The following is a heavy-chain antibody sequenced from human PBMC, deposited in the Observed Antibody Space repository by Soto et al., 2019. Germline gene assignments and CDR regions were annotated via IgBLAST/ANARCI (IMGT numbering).Heavy chain of an antibody. CDR2: IIPIFGTA. Sequence: SVKVSCMASGGSFTNYIITWVRRAPGQGLEWMGRIIPIFGTANYAQKFQGRVTITADESTSTAYMELSSLRSEDTAVYYCARGNGGSYDWFDPWGQGTLVTVSS. J-gene: IGHJ5*02. V-gene: IGHV1-69*13. D-gene: IGHD1-26*01. CDR3: ARGNGGSYDWFDP. CDR1: GGSFTNYI.